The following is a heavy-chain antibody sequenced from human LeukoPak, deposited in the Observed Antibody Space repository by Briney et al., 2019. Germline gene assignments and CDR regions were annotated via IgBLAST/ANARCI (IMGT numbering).Heavy chain of an antibody. CDR3: ARHLTVTTLAEAYGMDV. Sequence: ASVKVSCKASGGTFSSYAISWVRQAPGQGLEWMGGIIPIFGTANYAQKFQGRVTITTDESTSTAYMELSSLRSEDTAVYYCARHLTVTTLAEAYGMDVWGQGTTVTVSS. V-gene: IGHV1-69*05. J-gene: IGHJ6*02. CDR1: GGTFSSYA. CDR2: IIPIFGTA. D-gene: IGHD4-17*01.